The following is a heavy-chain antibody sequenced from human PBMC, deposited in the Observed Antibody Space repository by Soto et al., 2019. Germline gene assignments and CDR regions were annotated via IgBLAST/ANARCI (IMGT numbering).Heavy chain of an antibody. CDR1: GFTFSSYA. V-gene: IGHV3-30-3*01. J-gene: IGHJ6*02. CDR3: ARDLLRRGYCSSTSCYGPSVQYYYYGMDV. CDR2: ISYDGSNK. D-gene: IGHD2-2*03. Sequence: PGGSLRLSCAASGFTFSSYAMHWVRQAPGKGLEWVAVISYDGSNKYYADSVKGRFTISRDNSKNTLYLQMNSLRAEDTAVYYCARDLLRRGYCSSTSCYGPSVQYYYYGMDVWGQGTTVTVSS.